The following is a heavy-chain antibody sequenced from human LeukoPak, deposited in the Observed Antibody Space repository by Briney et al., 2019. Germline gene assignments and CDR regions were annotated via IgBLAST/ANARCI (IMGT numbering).Heavy chain of an antibody. Sequence: GGSLRLSCAASGFTFSSYSMNWVRQAPGKGLEWVSSISSSSSYIYYADSVKGRFTISRDNAKNSLYLQMNSLGAEDTAVYYCARRIAVAGTRYFQHWGQGTLVTVSS. CDR2: ISSSSSYI. D-gene: IGHD6-19*01. J-gene: IGHJ1*01. CDR1: GFTFSSYS. V-gene: IGHV3-21*01. CDR3: ARRIAVAGTRYFQH.